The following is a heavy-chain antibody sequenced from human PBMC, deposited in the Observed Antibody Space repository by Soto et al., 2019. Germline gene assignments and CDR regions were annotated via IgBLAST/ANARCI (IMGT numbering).Heavy chain of an antibody. CDR1: GYTFTNHG. V-gene: IGHV1-18*01. D-gene: IGHD6-13*01. CDR2: ISGNDGNT. J-gene: IGHJ4*02. Sequence: QVQLVQSGAEVKNPGASVKVSCKASGYTFTNHGISWVRQAPGQGFEWMGWISGNDGNTKYAQKLQGRVTMTIDKSTTTAYMELRSLRSDDTAVYYCARRWESSSWYLDYWGQGTLVTVSS. CDR3: ARRWESSSWYLDY.